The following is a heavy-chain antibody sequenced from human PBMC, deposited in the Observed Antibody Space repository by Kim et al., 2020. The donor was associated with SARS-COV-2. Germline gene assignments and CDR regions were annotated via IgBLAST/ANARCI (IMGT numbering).Heavy chain of an antibody. CDR3: ARGGVDTAMVAYYYYYGMDV. CDR1: GFTFSSYA. CDR2: ISYDGSNK. V-gene: IGHV3-30*04. D-gene: IGHD5-18*01. J-gene: IGHJ6*02. Sequence: GGSLRLSCAASGFTFSSYAMHWVRQAPGKGLEWVAVISYDGSNKYYADSVKGRFTISRDNSKNTLYLQMNSLRAEDTAVYYCARGGVDTAMVAYYYYYGMDVWGQGTTVTVSS.